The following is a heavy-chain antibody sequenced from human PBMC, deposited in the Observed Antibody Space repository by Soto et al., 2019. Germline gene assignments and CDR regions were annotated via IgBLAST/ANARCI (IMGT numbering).Heavy chain of an antibody. V-gene: IGHV3-23*01. CDR1: GSGFSGGP. J-gene: IGHJ4*01. D-gene: IGHD2-2*01. Sequence: PWGSVRLSFAASGSGFSGGPRNWIRQAPGKGLEWVSTFRNSGVTTHYANSVKGRFTISRDTSKNLLYLQMNSLRAEDTAIYYCANDSNRAIISPTNDYWGHGTLVTVSS. CDR3: ANDSNRAIISPTNDY. CDR2: FRNSGVTT.